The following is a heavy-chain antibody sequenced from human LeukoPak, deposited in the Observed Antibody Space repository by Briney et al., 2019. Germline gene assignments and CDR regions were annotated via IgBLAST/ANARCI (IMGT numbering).Heavy chain of an antibody. V-gene: IGHV4-59*11. Sequence: SETLSLTCTVSGGSISSHYWSWIRQPPGKGLEWIGYVFYSGSTKYNLSLKSRATISIDTSKSQFSLKLSSLTAADTAVYYCARLPDAFDIWSQGTVVTVSS. CDR2: VFYSGST. CDR1: GGSISSHY. CDR3: ARLPDAFDI. J-gene: IGHJ3*02.